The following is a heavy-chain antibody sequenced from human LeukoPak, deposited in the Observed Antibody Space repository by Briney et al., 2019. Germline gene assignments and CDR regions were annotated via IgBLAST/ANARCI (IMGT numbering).Heavy chain of an antibody. J-gene: IGHJ3*02. CDR2: ISSSSSYI. V-gene: IGHV3-21*01. CDR3: ASWGGVPAAISEDAFDI. D-gene: IGHD2-2*01. Sequence: GGSLRLSCAASGFTFSSYSMNWVRQAPGKGLEWVSSISSSSSYIYYADSVKGRFTISRDNAKNSLYLQMNSLRAEDTAVYYCASWGGVPAAISEDAFDIWGQGTMVTVSS. CDR1: GFTFSSYS.